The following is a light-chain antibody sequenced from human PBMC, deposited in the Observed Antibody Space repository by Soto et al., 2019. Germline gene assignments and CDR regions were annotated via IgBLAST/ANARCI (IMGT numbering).Light chain of an antibody. CDR1: SGHSSYI. CDR3: ESWDSNLLI. V-gene: IGLV4-60*01. CDR2: LEGGGSY. Sequence: QSVLTQSSSASASLGSSVNLTCTLSSGHSSYIIAWHQQQPGKAPRYLMKLEGGGSYHRGSGVPDRFSGSTSGADRYLTTYNLHLEDEADYYCESWDSNLLIFGGGTKLTVL. J-gene: IGLJ2*01.